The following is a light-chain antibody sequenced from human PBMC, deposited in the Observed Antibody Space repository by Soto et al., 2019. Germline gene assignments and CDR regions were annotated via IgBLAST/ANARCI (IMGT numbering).Light chain of an antibody. CDR1: SSDVGGYNY. CDR3: SSYTSSSTLYV. J-gene: IGLJ1*01. Sequence: QSVLTQPASVSESPGQSSTISCTGTSSDVGGYNYVSWYQQHPGKAPKLMIYDVSNRPSGVSNRFSGSKSGNTASLTISGLQAEDEADYYCSSYTSSSTLYVFGTGTKVTVL. V-gene: IGLV2-14*01. CDR2: DVS.